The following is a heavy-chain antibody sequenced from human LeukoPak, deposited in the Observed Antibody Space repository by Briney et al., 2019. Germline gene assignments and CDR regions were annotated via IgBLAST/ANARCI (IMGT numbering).Heavy chain of an antibody. D-gene: IGHD1-26*01. J-gene: IGHJ4*02. CDR1: GFTFSRHW. CDR3: VRRGWELLGLAKPFDY. V-gene: IGHV3-7*01. CDR2: IKEDGSEK. Sequence: GGSLRLSCAASGFTFSRHWMTWVRQAPGKGLEWVAKIKEDGSEKNYVDSVKGRFTISRDNAKNSLYLQMNSLRAEDTAVYYCVRRGWELLGLAKPFDYWGQGTLVTVSS.